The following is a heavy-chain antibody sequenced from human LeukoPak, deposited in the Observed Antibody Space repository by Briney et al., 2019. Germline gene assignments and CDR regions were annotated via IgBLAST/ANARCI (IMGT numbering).Heavy chain of an antibody. CDR3: ATTLNYYGSGSQFDRHDY. CDR2: ISGSGGST. D-gene: IGHD3-10*01. Sequence: PGGSLRLSCAASGFTFSSYAMSWVRQAPGKGLEWVSAISGSGGSTYYADSVKGRFTISRDNSKNTLYLQMNSLRAEDTAVYYCATTLNYYGSGSQFDRHDYWGQGTLVTVSS. CDR1: GFTFSSYA. V-gene: IGHV3-23*01. J-gene: IGHJ4*02.